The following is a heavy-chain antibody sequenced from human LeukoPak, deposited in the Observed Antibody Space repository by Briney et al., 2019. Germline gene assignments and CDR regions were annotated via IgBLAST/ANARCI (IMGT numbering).Heavy chain of an antibody. D-gene: IGHD1-1*01. CDR2: ISAYNGNT. CDR1: GYTSTSYG. V-gene: IGHV1-18*01. CDR3: ARDKLERHYYYYYYMDV. Sequence: ASVKVSCKASGYTSTSYGISWVRQAPGQGLEWMGWISAYNGNTNYAQKLQGRVTMTTDTSTSTAYMELRSLRSDDTAVYYCARDKLERHYYYYYYMDVWGKGTTVTVSS. J-gene: IGHJ6*03.